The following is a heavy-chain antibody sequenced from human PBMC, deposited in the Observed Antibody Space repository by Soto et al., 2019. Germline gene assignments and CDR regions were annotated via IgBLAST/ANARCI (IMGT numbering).Heavy chain of an antibody. CDR1: GGSLSGYY. CDR2: INHSGST. J-gene: IGHJ4*02. CDR3: ARLEATNY. Sequence: QVQLQQWGAGLLKPSETLSLTCAVYGGSLSGYYWSWIRQPPGKGLEWSGEINHSGSTNYNPSLKSRVAISVDTSKNQFSLKLSSVTAADTAVYYCARLEATNYWGQGALVTVSS. D-gene: IGHD5-12*01. V-gene: IGHV4-34*01.